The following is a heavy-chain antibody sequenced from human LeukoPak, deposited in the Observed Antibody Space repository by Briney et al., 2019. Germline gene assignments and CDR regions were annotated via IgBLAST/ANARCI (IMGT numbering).Heavy chain of an antibody. CDR1: GYSISSGYS. CDR2: IYHGGST. CDR3: ARRYCSSTSCYYFDY. D-gene: IGHD2-2*01. J-gene: IGHJ4*02. Sequence: SETLSLTCGVSGYSISSGYSWGWIRQPPGKGLEWFGTIYHGGSTYYNPSLKSRVTISVDTSKNQFSLKLSSVTAADTAVYYCARRYCSSTSCYYFDYWGQGTLVTVSS. V-gene: IGHV4-38-2*01.